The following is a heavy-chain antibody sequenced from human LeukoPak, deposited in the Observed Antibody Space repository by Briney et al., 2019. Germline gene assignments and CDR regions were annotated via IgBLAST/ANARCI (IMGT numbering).Heavy chain of an antibody. J-gene: IGHJ5*02. V-gene: IGHV3-53*01. Sequence: GGSLRLSCAASGFTASNNYMSWVRRAAGKGLEWVSLIYSGGGTYYADSVKGRFTISRDNSKNTLYLQMNSLRADDTAVYYCARNSGELGAWGQGTLVTVSS. CDR2: IYSGGGT. D-gene: IGHD2-21*01. CDR1: GFTASNNY. CDR3: ARNSGELGA.